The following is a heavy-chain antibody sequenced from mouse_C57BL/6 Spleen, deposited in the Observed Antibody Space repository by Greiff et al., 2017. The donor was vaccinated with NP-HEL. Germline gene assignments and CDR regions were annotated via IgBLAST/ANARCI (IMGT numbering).Heavy chain of an antibody. CDR3: ANLYGAMDY. V-gene: IGHV5-17*01. CDR1: GFTFSDYG. D-gene: IGHD1-1*01. CDR2: ISSGSSTI. Sequence: EVHLVESEGGLVQPGSSLKLSCAASGFTFSDYGMHWVRQAPEKGLEWVAYISSGSSTIYYADTVKGRFTISRDNATNTLFMQMTSLTSADTARYYCANLYGAMDYGGKGTSVTVSS. J-gene: IGHJ4*01.